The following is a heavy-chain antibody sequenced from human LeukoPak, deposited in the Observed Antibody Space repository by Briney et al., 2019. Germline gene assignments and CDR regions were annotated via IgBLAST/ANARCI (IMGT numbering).Heavy chain of an antibody. CDR3: ARYYYDSSGYYYFDY. Sequence: SETLSLTCTVSGGSITSSSYYWGWIRQPPGKGLVWIVNIYYSGNTYYNPSLKSRVTISVDTSKKQFSLKLSSVTAADTAFYYCARYYYDSSGYYYFDYWGQGTLVTVSS. V-gene: IGHV4-39*07. J-gene: IGHJ4*02. CDR1: GGSITSSSYY. CDR2: IYYSGNT. D-gene: IGHD3-22*01.